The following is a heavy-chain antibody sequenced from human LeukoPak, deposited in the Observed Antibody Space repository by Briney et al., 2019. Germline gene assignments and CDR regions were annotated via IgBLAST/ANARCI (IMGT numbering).Heavy chain of an antibody. CDR3: ARDALDSSSNDY. Sequence: GSLRLSCVASEFTFSSYNMNWVRQAPGKGLEWVSSISTTSTYIYYADSVKGRFTISRDNAKNLLYLQMNSLRADDTAVYFCARDALDSSSNDYWGQGTLVTVSS. CDR2: ISTTSTYI. CDR1: EFTFSSYN. V-gene: IGHV3-21*01. D-gene: IGHD6-6*01. J-gene: IGHJ4*02.